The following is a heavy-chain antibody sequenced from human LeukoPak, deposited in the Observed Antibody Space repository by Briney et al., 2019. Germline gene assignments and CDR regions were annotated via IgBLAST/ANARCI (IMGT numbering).Heavy chain of an antibody. D-gene: IGHD3-22*01. V-gene: IGHV3-48*04. CDR1: GFTVSSNY. CDR3: ARDPDYYDSSGYASYFDY. J-gene: IGHJ4*02. CDR2: ISSSSSTI. Sequence: GGSLRLSCAASGFTVSSNYMSWVRQAPGKGLEWVSYISSSSSTIYYADSVKGRFTISRDNAKNSLYLQMNSLRAEDTAVYYCARDPDYYDSSGYASYFDYWGQGTLVTVSS.